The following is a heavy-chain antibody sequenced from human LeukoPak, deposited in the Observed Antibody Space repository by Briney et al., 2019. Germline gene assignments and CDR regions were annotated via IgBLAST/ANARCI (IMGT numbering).Heavy chain of an antibody. CDR1: GFTFDDYG. Sequence: GGSLRLSCAASGFTFDDYGMSWVRLAPGKGLEWVSAINWNGDSTGYADSVKGRFTISRDNAKNSLYLQMNSLRAEDTALYHCARVHQLLSSGGWFDPWAREPWSPSPQ. J-gene: IGHJ5*02. CDR3: ARVHQLLSSGGWFDP. D-gene: IGHD2-2*01. V-gene: IGHV3-20*01. CDR2: INWNGDST.